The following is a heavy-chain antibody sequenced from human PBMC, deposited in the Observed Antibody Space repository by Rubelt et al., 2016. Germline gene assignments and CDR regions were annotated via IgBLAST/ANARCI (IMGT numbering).Heavy chain of an antibody. J-gene: IGHJ6*02. V-gene: IGHV4-4*02. Sequence: GSISSSNWWSWVRQPPGKGLEWIGEIYHSGSTNYNPSLKSRVTISVDKSKNQFSLKLSSVTAADTAVYYCARLRSVRYYGMDVWGQGTTVTVSS. CDR2: IYHSGST. CDR3: ARLRSVRYYGMDV. CDR1: GSISSSNW.